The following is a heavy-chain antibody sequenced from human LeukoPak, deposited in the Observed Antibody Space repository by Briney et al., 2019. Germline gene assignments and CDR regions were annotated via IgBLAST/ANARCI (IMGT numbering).Heavy chain of an antibody. CDR2: ISYVGTT. D-gene: IGHD3-22*01. J-gene: IGHJ4*02. Sequence: SETLSLTCTVSGGSITTIPYNWGWIRQPPGKGLEWIGTISYVGTTYYEPSLKSRVTISVDTSKNQFSLKLSSVTAADTAVYYCASTHYDSSGFDYWGRGTLVTVSS. CDR1: GGSITTIPYN. CDR3: ASTHYDSSGFDY. V-gene: IGHV4-39*07.